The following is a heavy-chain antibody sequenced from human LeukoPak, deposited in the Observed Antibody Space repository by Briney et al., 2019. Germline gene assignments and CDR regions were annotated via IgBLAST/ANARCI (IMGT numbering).Heavy chain of an antibody. D-gene: IGHD3-22*01. Sequence: ASVKVSCKASGYTFTSYGISWVRQAPGQGLEWMGWISAYNGNTNYAQKLQGRVTVTTDTSTSTAYMELRSLRSDDTAVYYCAIDGDSSGYYAGWAFDIWGQGTMVTVSS. CDR1: GYTFTSYG. V-gene: IGHV1-18*01. CDR3: AIDGDSSGYYAGWAFDI. CDR2: ISAYNGNT. J-gene: IGHJ3*02.